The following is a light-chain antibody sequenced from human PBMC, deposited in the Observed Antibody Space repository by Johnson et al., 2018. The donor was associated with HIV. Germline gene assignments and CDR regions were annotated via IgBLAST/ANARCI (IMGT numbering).Light chain of an antibody. CDR1: SSNIGNNY. J-gene: IGLJ1*01. V-gene: IGLV1-51*01. CDR3: GAWDSSLNAYV. CDR2: DNN. Sequence: HSVLTQPPSVSAAPGQKVTISCSGSSSNIGNNYVSWYQQLPGTAPKLLIYDNNKRPSGIPDRFSGSKSGTSATLGITGLQTGDEADYYCGAWDSSLNAYVFGAGTKVTVL.